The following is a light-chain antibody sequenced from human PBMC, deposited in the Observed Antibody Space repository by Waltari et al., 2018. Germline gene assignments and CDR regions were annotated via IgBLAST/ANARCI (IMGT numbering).Light chain of an antibody. CDR1: SSNIGAGYV. J-gene: IGLJ2*01. Sequence: QSVLTQPPSVSGAPGQRVTISCTGSSSNIGAGYVIHWYQQLPGTAPGRLIYGTPPRPSGVPDRFSGYQSGTSASLAITGLQAEDEAIYYCQSYDSSLSDSVVFGGGTKLTVL. V-gene: IGLV1-40*01. CDR3: QSYDSSLSDSVV. CDR2: GTP.